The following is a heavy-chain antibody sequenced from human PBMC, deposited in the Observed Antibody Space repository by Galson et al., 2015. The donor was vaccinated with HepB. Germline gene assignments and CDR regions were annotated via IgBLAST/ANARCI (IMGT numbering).Heavy chain of an antibody. CDR1: GFTFSSYS. D-gene: IGHD3-22*01. J-gene: IGHJ4*02. V-gene: IGHV3-21*01. CDR3: ARDKGDYYDSSGYYHYYFDY. CDR2: ISSSSSYI. Sequence: SLRLSCAASGFTFSSYSMNWVRQAPGKGLEWVSSISSSSSYIYYADSVKGRFTISRDNAKNSLYLQMNSLRAEDTAVYYCARDKGDYYDSSGYYHYYFDYWGQGTLVTVSS.